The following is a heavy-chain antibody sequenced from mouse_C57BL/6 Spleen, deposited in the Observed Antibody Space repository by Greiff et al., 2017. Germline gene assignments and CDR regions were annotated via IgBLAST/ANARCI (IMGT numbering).Heavy chain of an antibody. CDR2: ISSGSSTI. Sequence: EVMLVESGGGLVKPGGSLKLSCAASGFTFSDYGMHWVRQAPEKGLEWVAYISSGSSTIYYADTVKGRFTISRDNAKNTLFLQMTSLRSEDTAMYYCARTCYGYFDDWGQGTTLTVSS. CDR3: ARTCYGYFDD. V-gene: IGHV5-17*01. J-gene: IGHJ2*01. CDR1: GFTFSDYG. D-gene: IGHD2-12*01.